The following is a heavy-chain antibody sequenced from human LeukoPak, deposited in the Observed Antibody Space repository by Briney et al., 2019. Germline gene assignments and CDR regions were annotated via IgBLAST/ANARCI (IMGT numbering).Heavy chain of an antibody. CDR2: ISYDGSNK. V-gene: IGHV3-30-3*01. Sequence: PGGSLRLSCAASGFTFSSYAMHWVRQAPGKGLEWVAVISYDGSNKYYADSVKGRFTISRDNSKNTLYLQMNSLRAEDTAVYYCARDPPSSGSYPEGYFDHWGQGTLVTVSS. CDR1: GFTFSSYA. CDR3: ARDPPSSGSYPEGYFDH. J-gene: IGHJ4*02. D-gene: IGHD1-26*01.